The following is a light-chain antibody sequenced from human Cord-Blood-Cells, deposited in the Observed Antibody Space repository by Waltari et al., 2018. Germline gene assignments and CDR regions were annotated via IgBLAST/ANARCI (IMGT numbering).Light chain of an antibody. V-gene: IGLV2-14*01. CDR3: SSYTSSSMRV. CDR1: RRAVGGYNY. Sequence: QSALTQPASASGSPGQSYTISCTGTRRAVGGYNYVSWYQQHPGQTPKLMIYEVSNRPSGVSNRFSGSKSGNTSSLTISGLQAEDEADYYCSSYTSSSMRVFGGGTKLTVL. CDR2: EVS. J-gene: IGLJ3*02.